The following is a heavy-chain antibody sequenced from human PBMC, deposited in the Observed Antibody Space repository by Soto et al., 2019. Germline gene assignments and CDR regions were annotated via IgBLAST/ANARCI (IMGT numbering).Heavy chain of an antibody. V-gene: IGHV3-33*01. J-gene: IGHJ4*02. CDR1: GFPFSSYG. CDR3: AREAHGHYFDY. Sequence: GGSLRLSCAASGFPFSSYGMHWVRQAPGKGLEWVAVIWYDGSNKYYADSVKGRFTISRDNSKNTLYLQMNSLRAEDTAVYYCAREAHGHYFDYWGQGTLVTVSS. CDR2: IWYDGSNK.